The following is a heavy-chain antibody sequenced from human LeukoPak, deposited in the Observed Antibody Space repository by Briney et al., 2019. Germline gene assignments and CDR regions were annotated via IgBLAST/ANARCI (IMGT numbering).Heavy chain of an antibody. Sequence: GGSLRLSCAASGFTFSSYNMDWVRQAPGKGLEWVAYISSGGSTIYYADSVKGRFTISRDNAKNSLYLQMNSLRAEDTAVYYCAERGITMIGGVWGKGATVTISS. CDR1: GFTFSSYN. CDR3: AERGITMIGGV. D-gene: IGHD3-10*02. V-gene: IGHV3-48*04. J-gene: IGHJ6*01. CDR2: ISSGGSTI.